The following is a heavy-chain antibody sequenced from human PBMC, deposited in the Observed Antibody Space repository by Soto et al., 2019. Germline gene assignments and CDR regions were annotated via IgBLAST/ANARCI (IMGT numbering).Heavy chain of an antibody. CDR3: ARDDSYSGRYFDY. CDR2: IWYDGSNK. J-gene: IGHJ4*02. V-gene: IGHV3-33*01. CDR1: GFTFSSYG. D-gene: IGHD1-26*01. Sequence: QVQLVESGGGVVQPGRSLRLSCAASGFTFSSYGMHWVRQAPGKGLEWVAVIWYDGSNKYYADSVKGRFTISRDNSKNTLYLQMNSLRAEDTAVYYCARDDSYSGRYFDYWGQGTLVTVSS.